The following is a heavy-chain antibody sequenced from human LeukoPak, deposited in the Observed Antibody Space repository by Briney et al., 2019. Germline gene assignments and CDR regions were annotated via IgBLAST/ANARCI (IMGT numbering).Heavy chain of an antibody. CDR1: GYTFTSYG. D-gene: IGHD3-22*01. CDR2: ISAYNGNT. V-gene: IGHV1-18*01. Sequence: ASVKVSCKASGYTFTSYGISWVRQAPGQGLEWMGWISAYNGNTNYAQRLQGRVTMTTDTSTSTAYMELRSLRSDDTAVYYCARDSLYDSSGYYGSNDAFDIWGQGTMVTVSS. J-gene: IGHJ3*02. CDR3: ARDSLYDSSGYYGSNDAFDI.